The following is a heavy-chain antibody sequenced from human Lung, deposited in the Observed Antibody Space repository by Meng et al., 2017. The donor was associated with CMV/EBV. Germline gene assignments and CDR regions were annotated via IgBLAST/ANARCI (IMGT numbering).Heavy chain of an antibody. CDR3: ASFPPPGKQWLVTDY. J-gene: IGHJ4*02. V-gene: IGHV4-4*02. CDR1: GGSISSSNW. D-gene: IGHD6-19*01. Sequence: VQLQESGPGLVRPSGNLPLTSASSGGSISSSNWGSWVRQPPGKGLEWIGEIYHSGSTNYNPSLKSRVTISVDKSKNQFSLKLSSVTAADTAVYYCASFPPPGKQWLVTDYWGQGTLVTVSS. CDR2: IYHSGST.